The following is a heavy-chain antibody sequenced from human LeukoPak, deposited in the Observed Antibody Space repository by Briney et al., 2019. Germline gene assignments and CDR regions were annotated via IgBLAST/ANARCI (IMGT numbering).Heavy chain of an antibody. CDR2: FYYSGST. D-gene: IGHD2-2*01. Sequence: SETLSLTCSVSGDSLSRSTYSWGWIRQPPGKGLEWIGSFYYSGSTYYSPSLKSRVTISVDTSKNQFSLKLSSVTAADTAVYYCASLTYVVPAAMGCYYWGQGTLVTVSS. J-gene: IGHJ4*02. CDR1: GDSLSRSTYS. V-gene: IGHV4-39*07. CDR3: ASLTYVVPAAMGCYY.